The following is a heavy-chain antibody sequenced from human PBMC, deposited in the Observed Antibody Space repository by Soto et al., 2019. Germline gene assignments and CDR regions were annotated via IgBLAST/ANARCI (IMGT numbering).Heavy chain of an antibody. CDR2: IKSKTDGGTT. CDR3: TTVLVYSSSWYGVDY. D-gene: IGHD6-13*01. J-gene: IGHJ4*02. Sequence: GGSLRLSCAASGFTFSNAWMSWVRQAPGKGLEWVGRIKSKTDGGTTDYAAPVKGRFTISRDDSKNTLYLQMNSLKTEDTAVYYCTTVLVYSSSWYGVDYWGQGTLVTVSS. V-gene: IGHV3-15*01. CDR1: GFTFSNAW.